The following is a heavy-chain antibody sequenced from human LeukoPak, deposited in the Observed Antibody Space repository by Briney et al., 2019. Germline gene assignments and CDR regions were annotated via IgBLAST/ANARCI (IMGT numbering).Heavy chain of an antibody. J-gene: IGHJ4*02. CDR3: AKDLEYSSSWGFFDY. CDR1: GFTFSSYG. V-gene: IGHV3-30*18. D-gene: IGHD6-13*01. Sequence: GRSLRLSCAASGFTFSSYGMHWVRQAPGKGLAWVAVISYDGSNKYYADSVKARFTISRDNAKNTLYLQMNSLRAEDTAVYYCAKDLEYSSSWGFFDYWGQGTLVTVSS. CDR2: ISYDGSNK.